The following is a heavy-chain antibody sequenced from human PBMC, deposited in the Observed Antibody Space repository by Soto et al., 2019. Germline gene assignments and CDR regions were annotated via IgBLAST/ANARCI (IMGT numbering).Heavy chain of an antibody. V-gene: IGHV1-69*04. D-gene: IGHD3-3*01. CDR3: ARDHEILEWLVPFPFDP. CDR1: GGTFSSYT. Sequence: GASVKVSCKASGGTFSSYTISWVRQAPGQGLEWMGRIIPILGIANYAQKFQGRVTITADKSTSTAYMELSSLRSEDTAVYYCARDHEILEWLVPFPFDPWGQGTLVTVSS. CDR2: IIPILGIA. J-gene: IGHJ5*02.